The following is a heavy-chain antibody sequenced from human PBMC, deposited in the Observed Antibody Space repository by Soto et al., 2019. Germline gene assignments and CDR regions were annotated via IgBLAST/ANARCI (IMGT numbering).Heavy chain of an antibody. D-gene: IGHD6-19*01. J-gene: IGHJ5*02. Sequence: EVQLVESGGGLVQPGGSLRLSCTASKFTFSTYWMTWVRQAPGNGLEWVANINEDGSERHYVDSVKGRFTISRDNSKNSLYLQMDSLTAEDTAVYYCARDLEAVAGTPWTFDPRGQGTLVTVSS. CDR1: KFTFSTYW. V-gene: IGHV3-7*04. CDR2: INEDGSER. CDR3: ARDLEAVAGTPWTFDP.